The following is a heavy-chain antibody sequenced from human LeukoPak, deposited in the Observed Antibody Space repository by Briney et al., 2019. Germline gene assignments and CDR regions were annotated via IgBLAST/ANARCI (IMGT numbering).Heavy chain of an antibody. Sequence: PGGSLRLSCAASGFTFSSYSMNWVRQAPGKGLEWVSSISGSSSYIYYADSVKGRFTISRDNAKNSLYLQMNSLRAEDTAVYYCARGEKVSSGWPNWFDPWGQGTLVTVSS. CDR1: GFTFSSYS. D-gene: IGHD6-19*01. V-gene: IGHV3-21*01. CDR3: ARGEKVSSGWPNWFDP. CDR2: ISGSSSYI. J-gene: IGHJ5*02.